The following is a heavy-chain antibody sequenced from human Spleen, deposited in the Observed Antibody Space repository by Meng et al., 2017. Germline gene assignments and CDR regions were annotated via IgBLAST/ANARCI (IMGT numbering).Heavy chain of an antibody. D-gene: IGHD1-14*01. CDR3: ATLGTTIDS. Sequence: QGQLQQWGAGLLKPSETLSLSCAVSGGSVGDYYWSWVRQPPGKGLEWIGEVNLSGTANNSPSLKSRVTIAADTSKNHISLNLTSVTAADTAVYYCATLGTTIDSWGQGTLVTVSS. V-gene: IGHV4-34*01. CDR1: GGSVGDYY. J-gene: IGHJ4*02. CDR2: VNLSGTA.